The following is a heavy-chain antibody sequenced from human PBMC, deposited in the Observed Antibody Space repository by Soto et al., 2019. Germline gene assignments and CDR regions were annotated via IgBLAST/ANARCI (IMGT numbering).Heavy chain of an antibody. CDR1: RGSFSGYY. D-gene: IGHD3-3*01. V-gene: IGHV4-34*01. CDR3: ARGRLFLTTSGLAITYFDY. J-gene: IGHJ4*02. CDR2: ITHGGST. Sequence: SETLSLTCAVERGSFSGYYYSWIRQSPGKGLEWIGEITHGGSTTYSPSLKSRVTMSLDTSKNQFSLNMTSMTAADTAVYYCARGRLFLTTSGLAITYFDYWGQGTLVTVSS.